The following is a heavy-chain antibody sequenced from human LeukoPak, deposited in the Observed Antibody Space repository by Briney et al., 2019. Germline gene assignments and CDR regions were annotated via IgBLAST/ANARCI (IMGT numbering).Heavy chain of an antibody. J-gene: IGHJ4*02. D-gene: IGHD2-15*01. V-gene: IGHV3-53*01. CDR1: GLTVSANY. CDR2: MYSGGYT. CDR3: ARDRRYCSGDNCYSGVDY. Sequence: HPGGSLRLSCVASGLTVSANYMTWVRQAPGEGLDWVSVMYSGGYTYYADSVKGRFTISRDNSKNTVYLQMNSLRVEDSAVYYCARDRRYCSGDNCYSGVDYWGQGTRVIVSP.